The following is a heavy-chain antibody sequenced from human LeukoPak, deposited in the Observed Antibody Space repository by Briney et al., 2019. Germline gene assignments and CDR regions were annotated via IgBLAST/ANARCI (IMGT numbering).Heavy chain of an antibody. CDR3: ARRHAAAGLYYYYYMDV. D-gene: IGHD6-13*01. V-gene: IGHV1-69*05. Sequence: SVKVSCKASGGTFSSYAISWVRQAPGQGLEWMGGIIPIFGTANYAQKFQGRVTITTDESTSTAYMELSSLRSEDTAVYYCARRHAAAGLYYYYYMDVWGKGTTVTVSS. J-gene: IGHJ6*03. CDR1: GGTFSSYA. CDR2: IIPIFGTA.